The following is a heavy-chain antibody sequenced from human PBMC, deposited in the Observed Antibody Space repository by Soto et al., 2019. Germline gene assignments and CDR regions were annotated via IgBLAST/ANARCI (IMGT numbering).Heavy chain of an antibody. J-gene: IGHJ4*02. CDR2: ST. V-gene: IGHV2-5*01. D-gene: IGHD6-13*01. CDR3: TLRQDTSRGPIY. CDR1: GFSLTTRGMT. Sequence: SGPTLVNPTQTLTLTCTASGFSLTTRGMTLGWIRQPPGKAPEWLALSTQYSPSLQSRLTFTEDTSKNQVVLTMTNMDPVDTATYYCTLRQDTSRGPIYWGQGIMVTVSS.